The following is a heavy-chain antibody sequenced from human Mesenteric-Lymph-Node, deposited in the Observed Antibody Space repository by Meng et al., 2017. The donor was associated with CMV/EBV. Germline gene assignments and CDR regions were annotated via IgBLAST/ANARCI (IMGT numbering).Heavy chain of an antibody. CDR3: ARSHLTGVDY. Sequence: KVSCKASGYTFTGYYMHWVRQAPGQGLEWMGRINPNSGGTNSAQRFQGRVTMTRDTSISTAYMELSGLRSDDTAVYYCARSHLTGVDYWGQGTLVTVSS. J-gene: IGHJ4*02. D-gene: IGHD7-27*01. CDR1: GYTFTGYY. CDR2: INPNSGGT. V-gene: IGHV1-2*06.